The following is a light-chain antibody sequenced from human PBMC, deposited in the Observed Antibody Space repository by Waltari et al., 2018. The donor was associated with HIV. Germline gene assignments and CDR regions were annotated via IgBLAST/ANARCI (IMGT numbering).Light chain of an antibody. J-gene: IGLJ2*01. CDR1: SSTIVGNT. CDR3: AAWEDSLNGPV. CDR2: SNH. Sequence: QSVLTQPPSASAPPGQRVTISCSGSSSTIVGNTLNCYQQLPGTAPKPPIYSNHPRPSGAPDRVPGSESGTAASLALSGSQSEDEADDYCAAWEDSLNGPVFGGGTTLTVL. V-gene: IGLV1-44*01.